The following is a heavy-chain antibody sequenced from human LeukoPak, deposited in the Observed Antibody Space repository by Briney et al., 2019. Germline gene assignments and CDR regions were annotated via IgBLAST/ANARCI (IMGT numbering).Heavy chain of an antibody. J-gene: IGHJ5*02. V-gene: IGHV1-2*02. Sequence: GASVKVSCKASGYTSTVYYILWVRQAPGQGLEWMGWINSNSGDTNYAQKFQGRVTMTRDTSISTAYMELSRLRSDDTAVYYCARDDYISSGNLFDPWGQGTLVTVSS. CDR2: INSNSGDT. D-gene: IGHD6-6*01. CDR1: GYTSTVYY. CDR3: ARDDYISSGNLFDP.